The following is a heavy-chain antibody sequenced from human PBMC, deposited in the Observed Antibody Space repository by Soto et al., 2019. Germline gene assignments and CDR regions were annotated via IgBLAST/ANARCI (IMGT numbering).Heavy chain of an antibody. Sequence: QVQLVQSGAEVKKPGSSVKVSCKASGGTFSSYTISWVRQAPGQGLEWMGRIIPILGIANYAQKFQGRVTXTADKSTSTASMERSSLGSEDTAVYYCAMEYCSSTSCYRDYWGQGTMVTVSS. V-gene: IGHV1-69*02. D-gene: IGHD2-2*02. CDR1: GGTFSSYT. CDR3: AMEYCSSTSCYRDY. J-gene: IGHJ4*02. CDR2: IIPILGIA.